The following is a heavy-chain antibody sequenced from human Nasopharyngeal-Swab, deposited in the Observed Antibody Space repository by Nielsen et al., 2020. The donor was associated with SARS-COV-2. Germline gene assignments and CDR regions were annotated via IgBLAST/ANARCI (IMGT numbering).Heavy chain of an antibody. CDR3: ARGPRTIFGVVIIGFDP. CDR2: INHSGST. J-gene: IGHJ5*02. CDR1: GGSFSGYY. D-gene: IGHD3-3*01. V-gene: IGHV4-34*01. Sequence: SETRSLTCAVYGGSFSGYYWSWIRQPPGKWLEWIGEINHSGSTNYNPSLKSRVTISVDTSKNQFSLKLSSVTAADTAVYYCARGPRTIFGVVIIGFDPWGQGTLVTVSS.